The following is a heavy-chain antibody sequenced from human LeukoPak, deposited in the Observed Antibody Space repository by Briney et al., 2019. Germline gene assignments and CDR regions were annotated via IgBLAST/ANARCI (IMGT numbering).Heavy chain of an antibody. CDR1: GFTFSSYW. J-gene: IGHJ6*02. V-gene: IGHV3-7*01. D-gene: IGHD5-18*01. CDR2: IKQDGSEK. Sequence: GGSLRLSCAASGFTFSSYWMSWVRQAPGKGLEWVANIKQDGSEKYYVDSVKGRFTISRDNAKNSLYLQMNSLRAEDTAVYYCARCGYSYGYPYYYYYGMDVWGQGTTVTVSS. CDR3: ARCGYSYGYPYYYYYGMDV.